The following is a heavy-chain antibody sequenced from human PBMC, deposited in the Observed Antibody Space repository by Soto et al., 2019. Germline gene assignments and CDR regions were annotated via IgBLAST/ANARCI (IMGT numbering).Heavy chain of an antibody. CDR2: ISGSGGST. CDR3: AKGRRKAHVSGMDV. CDR1: GFTFSSYA. V-gene: IGHV3-23*01. J-gene: IGHJ6*02. D-gene: IGHD1-1*01. Sequence: GGSLRLSCAASGFTFSSYAMSWVRQAPGKGLEWVSAISGSGGSTYYADSVKGRFTISRDNSKNTLYLQMNSLRAEDTAVYYCAKGRRKAHVSGMDVWGQGTTVTVSS.